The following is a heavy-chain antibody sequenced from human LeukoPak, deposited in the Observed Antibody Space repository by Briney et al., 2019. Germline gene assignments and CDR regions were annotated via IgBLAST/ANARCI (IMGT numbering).Heavy chain of an antibody. J-gene: IGHJ6*02. V-gene: IGHV3-11*01. CDR1: GFTFSDYY. CDR2: ISSSGSTI. Sequence: GGSLRLSCAASGFTFSDYYMSWIRQAPGKGLEWVSYISSSGSTIYYADSVKGRFTISRDNAKNSLYLQMNSLRAEDTAVYYCASTNHGRITMVRGAPYYYGMDVWGQGATVTVSS. CDR3: ASTNHGRITMVRGAPYYYGMDV. D-gene: IGHD3-10*01.